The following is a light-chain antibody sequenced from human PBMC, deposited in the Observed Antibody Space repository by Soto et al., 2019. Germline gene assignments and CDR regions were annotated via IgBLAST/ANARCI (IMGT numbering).Light chain of an antibody. CDR3: QQYVSWT. CDR1: QSISSNY. V-gene: IGKV3-20*01. CDR2: GAS. J-gene: IGKJ1*01. Sequence: EIVLTQSPGTLSVSPGERATLSCRASQSISSNYLAWYQQKPGQAPRILIYGASSRATGIPDRFSGSGSGTDFTLTISRLEPADSAIYYCQQYVSWTFGQGTKVEIK.